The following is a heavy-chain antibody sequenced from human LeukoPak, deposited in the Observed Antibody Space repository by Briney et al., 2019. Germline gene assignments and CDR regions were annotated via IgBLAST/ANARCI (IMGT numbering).Heavy chain of an antibody. V-gene: IGHV1-2*02. Sequence: ASVKVSCKASGYTFTGYYMRWVRHAPGQGLEWMGWINPNSGGTNYTQKFQGRVTITRDTSISTAYMELSRLRSDDAAVYYCATTKTDLLRFLEWPHYYYVMDVWGQGTTVTVSS. CDR2: INPNSGGT. D-gene: IGHD3-3*01. CDR1: GYTFTGYY. J-gene: IGHJ6*02. CDR3: ATTKTDLLRFLEWPHYYYVMDV.